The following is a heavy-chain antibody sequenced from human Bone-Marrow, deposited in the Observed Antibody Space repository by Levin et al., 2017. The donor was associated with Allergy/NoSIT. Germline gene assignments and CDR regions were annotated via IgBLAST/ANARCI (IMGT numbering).Heavy chain of an antibody. V-gene: IGHV1-18*01. Sequence: ASVKVSCKASGYTFTSYGISWVRQAPGQGLEWMGWISAYNGNTNYAQKLQGRVTMTTDTSTSTAYMELRSLRSDDTAVYYCARDLFGRGGDDAFDIWGQGTMVTVSS. CDR1: GYTFTSYG. D-gene: IGHD3-16*01. CDR3: ARDLFGRGGDDAFDI. J-gene: IGHJ3*02. CDR2: ISAYNGNT.